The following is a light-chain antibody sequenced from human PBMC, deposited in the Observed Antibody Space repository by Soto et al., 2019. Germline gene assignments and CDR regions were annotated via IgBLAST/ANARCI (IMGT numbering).Light chain of an antibody. CDR2: RNN. CDR1: SSNIGSNT. CDR3: GAWDDSLNAHVV. Sequence: QSVLTQPPSASGTPGPRVTISCSGSSSNIGSNTVNWYQQLPGTATKLLIYRNNHRPSGVADRFSGSKSGTSASLAIGGFQSENEADYYCGAWDDSLNAHVVFCGGTKLAVL. V-gene: IGLV1-44*01. J-gene: IGLJ2*01.